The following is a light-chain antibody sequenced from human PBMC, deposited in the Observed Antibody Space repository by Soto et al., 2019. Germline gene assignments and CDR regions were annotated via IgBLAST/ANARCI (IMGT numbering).Light chain of an antibody. CDR1: QSISSW. CDR2: KAS. Sequence: DIQMTQSPSTLSASVGDRVTITCRASQSISSWLAWYQQKPGKAPKLLIYKASSLESGVPSRFSGSGSGTEFTFTISSLQPDDFATYYCQQYNSYWTFGQGTRLEIK. J-gene: IGKJ5*01. CDR3: QQYNSYWT. V-gene: IGKV1-5*03.